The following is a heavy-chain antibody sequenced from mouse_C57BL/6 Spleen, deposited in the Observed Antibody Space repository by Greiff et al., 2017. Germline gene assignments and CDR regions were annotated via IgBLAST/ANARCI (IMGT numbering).Heavy chain of an antibody. Sequence: VQLQQSGAELVMPGASVKLSCKASGYTFTSYWMHWVKQRPGQGLEWIGEIDPSDSYTNYNQKFKGKSTLTVDKSSSTAYMQLSSLTSEDSAVYYCAREEGLRRGDYYAMDYWGQGTSVTVSS. V-gene: IGHV1-69*01. CDR3: AREEGLRRGDYYAMDY. CDR2: IDPSDSYT. CDR1: GYTFTSYW. J-gene: IGHJ4*01. D-gene: IGHD2-12*01.